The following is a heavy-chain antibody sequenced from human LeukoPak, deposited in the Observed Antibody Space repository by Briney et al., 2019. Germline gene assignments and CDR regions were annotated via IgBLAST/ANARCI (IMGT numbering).Heavy chain of an antibody. CDR2: IHPEGNEK. CDR1: GFTFSSYW. Sequence: PGGSLRLSCAASGFTFSSYWMSWVRQAPGRGLEWVANIHPEGNEKYHVESVKGRFTISRDNTKNLLFLQMNGLRVEDTAVYYCARGDGFSGDHWGQGTLVTVSS. D-gene: IGHD6-25*01. V-gene: IGHV3-7*04. CDR3: ARGDGFSGDH. J-gene: IGHJ4*02.